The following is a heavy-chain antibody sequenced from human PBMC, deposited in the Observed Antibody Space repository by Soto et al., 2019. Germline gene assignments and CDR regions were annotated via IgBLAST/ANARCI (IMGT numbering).Heavy chain of an antibody. CDR1: GFTFSNYG. Sequence: QGQLVESGGGVVQPGRSLRLSCAASGFTFSNYGMHWVRQAPGKGLEWVAVISYDGSNKYDADSVKGRLTISRDNSKKNLYLQMNSLRAADTAAYYCAKDLGSGSYLFDAFDIWGQGTMVTVST. CDR3: AKDLGSGSYLFDAFDI. J-gene: IGHJ3*02. D-gene: IGHD1-26*01. CDR2: ISYDGSNK. V-gene: IGHV3-30*18.